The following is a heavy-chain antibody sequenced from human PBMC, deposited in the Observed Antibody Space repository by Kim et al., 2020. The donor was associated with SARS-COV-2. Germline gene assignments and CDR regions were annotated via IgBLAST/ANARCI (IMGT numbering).Heavy chain of an antibody. Sequence: ASVKVSCKASGYTFTSYAMHWVRQAPGQWLEWMGWINAGNGNTKYSQKFQGRVTITRDTSASTAYMELSSLRSEDTAVYYCARDHGQDYGDYPWLWFDYWGQGTLVTVSS. CDR2: INAGNGNT. CDR1: GYTFTSYA. J-gene: IGHJ4*02. V-gene: IGHV1-3*01. D-gene: IGHD4-17*01. CDR3: ARDHGQDYGDYPWLWFDY.